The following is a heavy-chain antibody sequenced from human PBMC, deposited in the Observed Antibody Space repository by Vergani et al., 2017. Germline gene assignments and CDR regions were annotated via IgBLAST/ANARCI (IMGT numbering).Heavy chain of an antibody. CDR1: GFTFSSYS. J-gene: IGHJ4*02. Sequence: EVQLLESGGGLVQPGGSLRLSCAASGFTFSSYSMNWVRQAPGKGLEWVSYISSSSSTIYYADSVKGRFTISRDNAKNSLYLQMNSLRAEDTAVYHCARVGDYGDHYYFDYWGQGTLVTVSS. D-gene: IGHD4-17*01. CDR3: ARVGDYGDHYYFDY. CDR2: ISSSSSTI. V-gene: IGHV3-48*01.